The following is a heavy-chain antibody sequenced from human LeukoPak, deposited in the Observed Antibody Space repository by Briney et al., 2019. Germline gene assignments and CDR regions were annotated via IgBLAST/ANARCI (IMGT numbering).Heavy chain of an antibody. CDR1: GFTFSSYA. CDR3: ARAVKEYCSGGSCYSIDYYYYGMDV. CDR2: ISYDGSNK. Sequence: PGRSLRLSRASSGFTFSSYAMHGVRQAPGKGVEGVAVISYDGSNKYYADSVKGRFTISRDNSKNTLYLQMNSLRAEDTAVYYCARAVKEYCSGGSCYSIDYYYYGMDVWGQGTTVTVSS. D-gene: IGHD2-15*01. V-gene: IGHV3-30*04. J-gene: IGHJ6*02.